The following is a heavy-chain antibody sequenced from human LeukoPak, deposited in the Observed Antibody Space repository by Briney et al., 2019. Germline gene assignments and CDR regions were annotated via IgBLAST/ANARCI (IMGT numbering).Heavy chain of an antibody. V-gene: IGHV4-61*02. J-gene: IGHJ6*02. CDR3: ARGRYYYGSGQVVTAADYGMDV. D-gene: IGHD3-10*01. Sequence: SQTLSLTCTVSGGSISSGSYYWSWIRQPAEKGLEWIGRIYASGSTNYNPSLKSRVTISVDTSKNQFSLKLSSVTAADTAVYYCARGRYYYGSGQVVTAADYGMDVWGQGTTVTVSS. CDR2: IYASGST. CDR1: GGSISSGSYY.